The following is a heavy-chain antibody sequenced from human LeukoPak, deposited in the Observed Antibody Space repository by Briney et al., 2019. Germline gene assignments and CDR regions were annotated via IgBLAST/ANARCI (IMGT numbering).Heavy chain of an antibody. CDR3: ARGRRIVVVLGATRTHRDYYMDV. V-gene: IGHV4-34*01. J-gene: IGHJ6*03. CDR1: GGSFSGYY. CDR2: THHSGGT. Sequence: SETLSLTCAVYGGSFSGYYWGWIRQSPGKGLGWIGETHHSGGTNYNSSLKSRVTISLDTSKNQFSLKLSSVTAADTAVYYCARGRRIVVVLGATRTHRDYYMDVWGKGTTVTVSS. D-gene: IGHD2-15*01.